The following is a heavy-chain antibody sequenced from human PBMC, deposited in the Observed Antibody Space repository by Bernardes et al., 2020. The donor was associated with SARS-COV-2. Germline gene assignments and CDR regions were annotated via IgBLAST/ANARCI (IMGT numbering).Heavy chain of an antibody. D-gene: IGHD3-10*01. CDR2: IKPDGSER. V-gene: IGHV3-7*03. CDR1: GFTFNNYW. J-gene: IGHJ4*02. CDR3: AKGLQVGRGVEGS. Sequence: GGSLRVSCAASGFTFNNYWMIWVRQAPGKGLEWVANIKPDGSERNYVDSVKGRFVISRDNAKKSLYLQIGSLRAEDTAVYYCAKGLQVGRGVEGSWGQGTLVTVSS.